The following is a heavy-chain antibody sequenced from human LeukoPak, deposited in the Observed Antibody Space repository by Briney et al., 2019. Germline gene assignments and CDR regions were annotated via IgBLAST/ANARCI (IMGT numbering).Heavy chain of an antibody. CDR3: ARDNTAMHHYFDY. Sequence: RGSLRLSCAASGFTVSSNYMSWVRQAPGKGLEWVSVIYSGGSTYYADSVKGRFTISRDNSKNTLYLQMNSLRAEDTAVYYCARDNTAMHHYFDYWGQGTLVTVSS. CDR2: IYSGGST. J-gene: IGHJ4*02. D-gene: IGHD5-18*01. V-gene: IGHV3-66*01. CDR1: GFTVSSNY.